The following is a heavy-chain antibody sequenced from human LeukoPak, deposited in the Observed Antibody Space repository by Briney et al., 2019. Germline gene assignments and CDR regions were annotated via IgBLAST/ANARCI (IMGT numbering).Heavy chain of an antibody. V-gene: IGHV3-48*02. CDR3: ARDDKHAFDI. D-gene: IGHD3-9*01. Sequence: GGSLRLSCAASRFTFSSYSMNWVRQAPGKGLEWVSYISGSNTNIKYADSVMGRFTISRDNAKNSLYLQMNSLRDEDTAVYYCARDDKHAFDIWGQGTMVTVSS. CDR1: RFTFSSYS. CDR2: ISGSNTNI. J-gene: IGHJ3*02.